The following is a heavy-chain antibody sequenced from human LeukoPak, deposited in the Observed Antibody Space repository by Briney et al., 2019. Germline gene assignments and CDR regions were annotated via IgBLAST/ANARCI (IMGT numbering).Heavy chain of an antibody. D-gene: IGHD3-10*01. CDR3: ARGGTYYYGSGSYYIENDAFDI. CDR1: GGTFSSYT. V-gene: IGHV1-69*02. Sequence: APVKVSCKASGGTFSSYTISWVRQAPGQGLEWMGRIIPILGIVNYAQKFQGRVTITADKSTSTAYMELSSLRSEDTAVYYCARGGTYYYGSGSYYIENDAFDIWGQGTMVTVSS. J-gene: IGHJ3*02. CDR2: IIPILGIV.